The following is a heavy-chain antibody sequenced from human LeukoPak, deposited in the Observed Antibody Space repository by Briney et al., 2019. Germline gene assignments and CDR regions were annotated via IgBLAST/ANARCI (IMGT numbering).Heavy chain of an antibody. V-gene: IGHV4-39*01. J-gene: IGHJ4*02. Sequence: SETLSLTCTVSGGSLSSSSYYWGWIRQPPGKGLEWIGSIYYSGSTYYNPSLKSRVTISVDTSKNQFSLKLSSVTAADTAVYYCARLESLAINFDYWGQGTLVTVSS. D-gene: IGHD5-12*01. CDR3: ARLESLAINFDY. CDR2: IYYSGST. CDR1: GGSLSSSSYY.